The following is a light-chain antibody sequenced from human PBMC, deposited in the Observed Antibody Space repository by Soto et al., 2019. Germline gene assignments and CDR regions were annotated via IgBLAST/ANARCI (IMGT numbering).Light chain of an antibody. CDR1: SSDIGGYDY. CDR2: DVS. J-gene: IGLJ1*01. CDR3: SSYTSTSAPYV. V-gene: IGLV2-14*03. Sequence: QSALNQPASVSGVPGQSITISCTGTSSDIGGYDYVSWYQQHPGKAPKLIVYDVSGRPSGVSNRFSGSKSANTASLTVSGLQAEDEADYHCSSYTSTSAPYVFGTGTKVTVL.